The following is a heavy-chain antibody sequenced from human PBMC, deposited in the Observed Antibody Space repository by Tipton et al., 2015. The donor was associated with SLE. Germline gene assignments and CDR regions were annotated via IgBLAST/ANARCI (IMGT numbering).Heavy chain of an antibody. J-gene: IGHJ4*02. CDR1: GGSISSSGYY. V-gene: IGHV4-39*07. D-gene: IGHD2/OR15-2a*01. CDR3: ARLGSTTYLTLDGFYFDY. Sequence: TLSLTCSVSGGSISSSGYYWGWIRQPPGKGLEWIGTIYYSGGTSYNPSLKSRVTISVDTSKNQFSLKLSSVTAADTAVYFCARLGSTTYLTLDGFYFDYWGQGTRVTVSS. CDR2: IYYSGGT.